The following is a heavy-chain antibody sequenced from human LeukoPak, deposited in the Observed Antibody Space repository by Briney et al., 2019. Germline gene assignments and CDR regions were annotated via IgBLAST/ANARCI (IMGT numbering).Heavy chain of an antibody. CDR1: GGSISRYY. V-gene: IGHV4-4*09. J-gene: IGHJ5*02. D-gene: IGHD1-26*01. Sequence: SETLSLTRTVSGGSISRYYWSWIRQPPGKGLEWIGYIYTSGSTNYNPSLKSRVTISVDTSKNHVSLRLSSVTAADTAVYYCARRERSYYSPFDPWGQGTLVTVSS. CDR2: IYTSGST. CDR3: ARRERSYYSPFDP.